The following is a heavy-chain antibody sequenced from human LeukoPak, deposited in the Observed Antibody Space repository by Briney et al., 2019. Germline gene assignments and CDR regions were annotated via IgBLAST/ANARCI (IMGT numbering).Heavy chain of an antibody. Sequence: GGSLRLSCAASGFTFSSYGMHWVRQAPGKGLEWVAFIRYDGSNKYYADSVKGRFTISRDNSKNTLYLQMNSLRAEDTAVYYCAKRRGYDSYYFDYWGQGTLVTVSS. D-gene: IGHD5-12*01. V-gene: IGHV3-30*02. CDR1: GFTFSSYG. CDR3: AKRRGYDSYYFDY. CDR2: IRYDGSNK. J-gene: IGHJ4*02.